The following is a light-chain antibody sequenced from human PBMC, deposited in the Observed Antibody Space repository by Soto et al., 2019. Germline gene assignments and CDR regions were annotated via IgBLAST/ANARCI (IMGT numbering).Light chain of an antibody. Sequence: DIQLTQSPSLLSASVGDRVTITCRASHDISTYLAWYQQKPGKAPKPMIYEASTLQSGVPSRFSGSGSGTEFTLTISSLQPDDFATYYCQHYNSYSEAFGQGTKVDIK. CDR2: EAS. CDR1: HDISTY. V-gene: IGKV1-9*01. CDR3: QHYNSYSEA. J-gene: IGKJ1*01.